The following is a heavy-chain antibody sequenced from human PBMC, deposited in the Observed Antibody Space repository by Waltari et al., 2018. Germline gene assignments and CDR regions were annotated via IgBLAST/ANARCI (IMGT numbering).Heavy chain of an antibody. J-gene: IGHJ5*02. CDR2: ISAYNGNT. CDR3: ARRSPGQNSGSYGARWFDP. D-gene: IGHD1-26*01. CDR1: GYTFTSYG. Sequence: QVQLVQSGAEVKKPGASVKVSCKASGYTFTSYGISWVRQAPGQGLEWMGWISAYNGNTNYAQKPQGRVTMTTDTSTSTAYMELRSLRSDDTAVYYCARRSPGQNSGSYGARWFDPWGQGTLVTVSS. V-gene: IGHV1-18*01.